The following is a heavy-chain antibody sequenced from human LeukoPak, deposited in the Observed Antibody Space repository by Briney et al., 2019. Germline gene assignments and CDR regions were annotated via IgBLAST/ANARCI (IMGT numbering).Heavy chain of an antibody. CDR2: INHSGST. V-gene: IGHV4-34*01. D-gene: IGHD3-3*01. Sequence: SETLSLTCAVYGGSFSGYYWSWIRQPPGKGLERIGEINHSGSTNYNPSLKSRVTISVDTSKNRFSLKLSTVPAADTAVYYCARRFRPLRFLGGDYYYMDVWGKGTTVTVSS. CDR3: ARRFRPLRFLGGDYYYMDV. J-gene: IGHJ6*03. CDR1: GGSFSGYY.